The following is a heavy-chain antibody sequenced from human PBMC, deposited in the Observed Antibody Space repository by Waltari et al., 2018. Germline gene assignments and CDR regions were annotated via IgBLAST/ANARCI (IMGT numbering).Heavy chain of an antibody. CDR3: ATVSTSCCDY. CDR2: VDPEDGER. V-gene: IGHV1-69-2*01. J-gene: IGHJ4*02. Sequence: EVQLVQSGAEVKKPGATVKISCKASGYTFTDYYMHWGQQAPGKGLEWMGRVDPEDGERINAEKFRGRVTITADTSTDTAYMELSSLRSEDTAVYYCATVSTSCCDYWGQGTLVTVSS. D-gene: IGHD2-2*01. CDR1: GYTFTDYY.